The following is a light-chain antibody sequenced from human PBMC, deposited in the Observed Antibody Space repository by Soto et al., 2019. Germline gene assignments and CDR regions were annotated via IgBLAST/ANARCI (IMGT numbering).Light chain of an antibody. CDR2: GAS. CDR3: QQYNNWPPWT. Sequence: EIVMTQSPATLSVSPGERATLSCRASQSVSSNLAWYQQKPGQAPRLLIYGASTRATGIPARFSGSGSGTEFTRTISRLQSEDFAVYYCQQYNNWPPWTFGQGTKVEIK. CDR1: QSVSSN. V-gene: IGKV3-15*01. J-gene: IGKJ1*01.